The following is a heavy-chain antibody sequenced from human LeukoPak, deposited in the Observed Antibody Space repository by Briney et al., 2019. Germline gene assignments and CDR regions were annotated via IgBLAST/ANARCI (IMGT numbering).Heavy chain of an antibody. D-gene: IGHD5-12*01. Sequence: PGGSLRLSCAASGFTFSSYSMNWVRQAPGKGLEWVSSISSSSSYIYYADSVKGRFTISRDNAKNSLYLQMNSLRAEDTAVYYCARIPSGYDPYYYYYYMDIWGKGTTVTVSS. V-gene: IGHV3-21*01. CDR2: ISSSSSYI. CDR1: GFTFSSYS. J-gene: IGHJ6*03. CDR3: ARIPSGYDPYYYYYYMDI.